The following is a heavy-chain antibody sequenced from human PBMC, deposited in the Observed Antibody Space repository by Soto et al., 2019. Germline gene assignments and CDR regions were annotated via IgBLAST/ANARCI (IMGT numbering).Heavy chain of an antibody. V-gene: IGHV3-23*01. CDR3: AKDWGARGPSSGWYVFDY. D-gene: IGHD6-19*01. CDR1: GFTFSSYA. J-gene: IGHJ4*02. CDR2: ISGSGGST. Sequence: GGSLRLSCAASGFTFSSYAMSWVRQAPGKGLEWVSAISGSGGSTYYADSVKGRFTIPRDNSKNTLYLQMNSLRAEDTAVYYCAKDWGARGPSSGWYVFDYWGQGTLVTVSS.